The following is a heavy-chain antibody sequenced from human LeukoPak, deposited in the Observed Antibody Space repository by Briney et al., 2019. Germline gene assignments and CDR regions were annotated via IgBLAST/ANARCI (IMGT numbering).Heavy chain of an antibody. CDR1: GFTFSDYY. V-gene: IGHV3-11*04. CDR3: ARDGDPAAVKYYYYYMDV. Sequence: GGFLRLSCAASGFTFSDYYMSWIRQAPGKGLEWISYIRSSNSSIYYADSVKGRFTISRDNAKNSLYLQMNSLRAEDTAVYYCARDGDPAAVKYYYYYMDVWGKGTTVTVSS. CDR2: IRSSNSSI. D-gene: IGHD2-2*01. J-gene: IGHJ6*03.